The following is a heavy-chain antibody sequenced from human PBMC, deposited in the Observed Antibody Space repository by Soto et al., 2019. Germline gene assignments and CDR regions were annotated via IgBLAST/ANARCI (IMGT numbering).Heavy chain of an antibody. CDR3: AHSLYCSGGSCYYTDYFDY. CDR2: IYWDDYR. V-gene: IGHV2-5*02. CDR1: GFSLSTSGVG. D-gene: IGHD2-15*01. J-gene: IGHJ4*02. Sequence: QITLKESGPTLVKPTQTLTLTCTFSGFSLSTSGVGVGWIRQPPGKALEWLALIYWDDYRRYSPSLKSRLTIPKDTSKNQVVLTMTNMDPVHTATYYCAHSLYCSGGSCYYTDYFDYWGQGTLVTVSS.